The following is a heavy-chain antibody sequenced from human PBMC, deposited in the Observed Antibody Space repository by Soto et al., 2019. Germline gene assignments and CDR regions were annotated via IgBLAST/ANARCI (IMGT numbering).Heavy chain of an antibody. Sequence: QVQLQESGPGLVKPSETLSLTCTVSGGSISSYYWSWIRQPPGKGLEWIGYIYYSGSTNYNPSLKSRVTISVDTSKNQFSLKLSSVTAADTAVYYCARRYGGTFDYWGQGTRVTVSS. CDR3: ARRYGGTFDY. CDR2: IYYSGST. V-gene: IGHV4-59*08. J-gene: IGHJ4*02. D-gene: IGHD2-15*01. CDR1: GGSISSYY.